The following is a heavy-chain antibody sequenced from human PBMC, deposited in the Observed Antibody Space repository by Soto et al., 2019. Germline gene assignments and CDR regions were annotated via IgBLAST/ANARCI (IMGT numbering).Heavy chain of an antibody. CDR3: AREGGSGNYRYYAMDV. V-gene: IGHV1-69*12. D-gene: IGHD3-10*01. J-gene: IGHJ6*02. CDR2: IIPIFGTA. Sequence: QVQLVQSGAEVKKPGSSVKVSCKASGGAFSSYAISWVRQAPGQGLEWMGGIIPIFGTANYAQKFQGRVTITADESTSTAYMELSSLRSEDTAVYYCAREGGSGNYRYYAMDVWGQGTTVTVSS. CDR1: GGAFSSYA.